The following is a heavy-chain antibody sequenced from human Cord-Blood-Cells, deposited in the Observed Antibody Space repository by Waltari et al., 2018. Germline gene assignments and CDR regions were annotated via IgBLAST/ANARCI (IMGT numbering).Heavy chain of an antibody. V-gene: IGHV3-23*01. CDR3: AKNARGRGYSGYDGAFDI. Sequence: EVQLLESGGGLVQPGGSLRLSCAASGFTFSSYAMSWVRQAPGKGLEWVSAISCSGGRTYYADSVKGRFTISRDNSKNTLYLQMNSLRAEDTAVYYCAKNARGRGYSGYDGAFDIWGQGTMVTVSS. D-gene: IGHD5-12*01. J-gene: IGHJ3*02. CDR2: ISCSGGRT. CDR1: GFTFSSYA.